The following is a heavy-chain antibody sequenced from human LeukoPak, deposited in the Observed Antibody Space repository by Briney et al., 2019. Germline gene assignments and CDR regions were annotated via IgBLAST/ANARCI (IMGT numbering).Heavy chain of an antibody. D-gene: IGHD3-9*01. J-gene: IGHJ4*02. CDR1: GFTFSSYW. V-gene: IGHV3-7*01. Sequence: GGSLRLSCAASGFTFSSYWVSWVRQAPGKGLEWVANIKQDGSEKYYVDSVKGRFTISRDNAKNSLYLQMNSLRAEDTAVYYCAREQLRYFDWLSEGLNYWGQGTLVTVSS. CDR3: AREQLRYFDWLSEGLNY. CDR2: IKQDGSEK.